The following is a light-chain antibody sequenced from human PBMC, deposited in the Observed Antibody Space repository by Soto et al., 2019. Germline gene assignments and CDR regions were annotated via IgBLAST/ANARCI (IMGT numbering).Light chain of an antibody. CDR2: EVS. V-gene: IGLV2-14*01. CDR1: SRDVGGYNY. J-gene: IGLJ2*01. Sequence: QSVLTQPASVSGSPGQSITISCTGTSRDVGGYNYVSWHQQHPGNAPKVIITEVSNRPSGVSNRFSGSKSGNTASLTISGLQPEVEADYYCSSYISSSTFVVFGAGTKVTVL. CDR3: SSYISSSTFVV.